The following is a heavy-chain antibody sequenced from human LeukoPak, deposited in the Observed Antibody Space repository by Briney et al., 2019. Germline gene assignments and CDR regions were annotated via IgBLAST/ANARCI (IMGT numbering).Heavy chain of an antibody. D-gene: IGHD3-3*01. CDR3: ASLQNVDDFWSGYYPIAHAFDI. Sequence: SETLSLTCTVSGGSISSYYWSWIRQPPGKGLEWIGYIYYGGSTNYNPSLKSRVTISVDTSKNQFSLKLSSVTAADTAVYYCASLQNVDDFWSGYYPIAHAFDIWGQGTMVTVSS. V-gene: IGHV4-59*08. CDR2: IYYGGST. J-gene: IGHJ3*02. CDR1: GGSISSYY.